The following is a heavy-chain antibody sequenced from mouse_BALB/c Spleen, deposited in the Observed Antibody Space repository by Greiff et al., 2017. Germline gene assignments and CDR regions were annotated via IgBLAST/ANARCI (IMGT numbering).Heavy chain of an antibody. CDR1: GYSFTGYF. V-gene: IGHV1-20*02. CDR2: INPYNGDT. Sequence: EVQLQQSGPELVKPGASVKISCKASGYSFTGYFMNWVMQSHGKSLEWIGRINPYNGDTFYNQKFKGKATLTVDKSSSTAHMELRSLASEDSAVYYCARHGAMDYWGQGTSVTVSS. CDR3: ARHGAMDY. J-gene: IGHJ4*01.